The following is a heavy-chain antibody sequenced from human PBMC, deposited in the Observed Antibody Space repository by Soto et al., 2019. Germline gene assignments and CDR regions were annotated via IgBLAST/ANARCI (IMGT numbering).Heavy chain of an antibody. Sequence: PSETLSLTCTVSGGSISSYYWSWIRQPAGKGLEWIGRIYTSGSTNYNPSLKSRVTMSVDTSKNQFSLKLSSVTAADTAVYYCARDGNSHSSSCENGYYYYYGMDVWGQGTTVTVSS. V-gene: IGHV4-4*07. D-gene: IGHD6-13*01. CDR3: ARDGNSHSSSCENGYYYYYGMDV. CDR2: IYTSGST. J-gene: IGHJ6*02. CDR1: GGSISSYY.